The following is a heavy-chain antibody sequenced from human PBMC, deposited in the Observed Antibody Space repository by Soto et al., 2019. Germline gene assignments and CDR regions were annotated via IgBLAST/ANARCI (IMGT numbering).Heavy chain of an antibody. V-gene: IGHV1-69*13. D-gene: IGHD6-19*01. Sequence: PAMKFPHKASRGTFSIYAIVGVPTAPGHVLEWMGGIIPIFGTANYAQKFQGRVTMTADESTSTAYMELSSLRSEDTAVYYCARDGVAVATDYYYGMDVWGQGTTVTVSS. CDR1: RGTFSIYA. J-gene: IGHJ6*02. CDR3: ARDGVAVATDYYYGMDV. CDR2: IIPIFGTA.